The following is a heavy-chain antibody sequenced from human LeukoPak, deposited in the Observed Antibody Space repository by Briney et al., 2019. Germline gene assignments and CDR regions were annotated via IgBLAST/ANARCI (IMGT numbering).Heavy chain of an antibody. CDR1: GFTFYNYG. Sequence: PGGSLRLSCAASGFTFYNYGMHWVRQAPGKGLEWVAVISHDGSNIHYGDSVKGRFTISRDNSKNTLYLQMNSLRAEDTAVYYCARDREYSYGSFDYWGQGTLVTVSS. CDR3: ARDREYSYGSFDY. D-gene: IGHD5-18*01. V-gene: IGHV3-30*03. J-gene: IGHJ4*02. CDR2: ISHDGSNI.